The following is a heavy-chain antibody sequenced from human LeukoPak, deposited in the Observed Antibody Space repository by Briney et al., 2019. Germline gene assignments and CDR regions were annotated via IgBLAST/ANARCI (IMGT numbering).Heavy chain of an antibody. D-gene: IGHD3-10*01. CDR1: GGSFSGYY. CDR2: INHSGST. V-gene: IGHV4-34*01. Sequence: PSETLSLTCAVYGGSFSGYYWSWIRQPPGKWLEWVGEINHSGSTNYNPSLKSRVTISVDTSKNQFSLKLSSVTAADTAVYYCARRGGSGSYFYFDYWGQGTLVTVSS. CDR3: ARRGGSGSYFYFDY. J-gene: IGHJ4*02.